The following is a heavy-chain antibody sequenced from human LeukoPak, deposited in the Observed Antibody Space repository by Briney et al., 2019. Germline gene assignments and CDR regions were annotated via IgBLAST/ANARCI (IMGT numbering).Heavy chain of an antibody. D-gene: IGHD1-26*01. CDR3: ARERGSGSYGD. CDR1: GGXFSSYT. CDR2: IIPIFGTA. Sequence: SVKVSCTASGGXFSSYTISWVRQAPGQGLDWMGGIIPIFGTANYAQKFQGRVTITADEYTSTAYMELSSLRSEDTAVYYCARERGSGSYGDWGQGTLVTVSS. V-gene: IGHV1-69*01. J-gene: IGHJ4*02.